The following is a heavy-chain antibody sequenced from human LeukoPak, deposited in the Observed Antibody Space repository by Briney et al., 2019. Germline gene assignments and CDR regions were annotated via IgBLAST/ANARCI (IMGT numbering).Heavy chain of an antibody. D-gene: IGHD3-22*01. V-gene: IGHV1-2*02. CDR2: INPNSGGT. CDR1: GYTFTGYY. Sequence: EASVKVSCKASGYTFTGYYMHWVRQAPGQGLEWMGWINPNSGGTNYAQKFQGRVTMTRDTSISTAYMELSRLRSDDTAVYYCAMWYYDSSGYYSPFDYWGQGTLVTVSS. J-gene: IGHJ4*02. CDR3: AMWYYDSSGYYSPFDY.